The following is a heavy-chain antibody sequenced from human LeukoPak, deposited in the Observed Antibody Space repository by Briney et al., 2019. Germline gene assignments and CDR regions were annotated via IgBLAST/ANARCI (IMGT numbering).Heavy chain of an antibody. Sequence: PSETLSLTCTVSGGSISSSSYDSGWIRQPPGKGLEWIGSIYYSGSTYYNPSLKSRVTISVDTSKNQFSLKLSSVTAADTAVYYCASPHIVVVTATPGRAFDIWAKGQWSPSLQ. CDR1: GGSISSSSYD. CDR2: IYYSGST. D-gene: IGHD2-21*02. J-gene: IGHJ3*02. CDR3: ASPHIVVVTATPGRAFDI. V-gene: IGHV4-39*01.